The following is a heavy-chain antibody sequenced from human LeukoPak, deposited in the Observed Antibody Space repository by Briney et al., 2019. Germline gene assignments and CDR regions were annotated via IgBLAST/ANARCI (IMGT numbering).Heavy chain of an antibody. Sequence: GGSLCLSCAASGFTFSSYAMSWVRQAPGKGLEWVSAISGSGGSTYYADSVKGRFTISRDNSKNTLYLQMNSLRAEDTAVYYCARVSGNPMDYWGQGTLVTVSS. CDR1: GFTFSSYA. CDR2: ISGSGGST. D-gene: IGHD1-1*01. CDR3: ARVSGNPMDY. J-gene: IGHJ4*02. V-gene: IGHV3-23*01.